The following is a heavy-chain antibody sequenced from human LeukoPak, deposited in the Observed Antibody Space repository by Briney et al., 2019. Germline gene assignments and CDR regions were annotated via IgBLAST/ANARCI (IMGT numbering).Heavy chain of an antibody. V-gene: IGHV3-23*01. CDR2: ITDSGGST. CDR3: ARESTAWGAFDI. J-gene: IGHJ3*02. D-gene: IGHD5-18*01. CDR1: GFTFSRYP. Sequence: QSGGSLRISCAASGFTFSRYPMTWVRQAPGKGLEWVSAITDSGGSTYHADSVKGRFTISRDNSKNTLYLQMNSLRAEDTAVYYCARESTAWGAFDIWGQGTMVTVSS.